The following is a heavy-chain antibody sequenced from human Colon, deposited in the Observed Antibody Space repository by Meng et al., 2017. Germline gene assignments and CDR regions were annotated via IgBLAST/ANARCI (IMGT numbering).Heavy chain of an antibody. CDR1: GFTFRNFG. D-gene: IGHD3-10*02. Sequence: QVKLVESGGGAVQPGKSLTLSCKASGFTFRNFGMHWVRQATGRGLEWVSYITYDGSKTEYVDSVRGRFTISRDNSDSTLFLQMSRLTHDDTALYFCAKKMIGGWDAIDSWGQGTLVTVSS. CDR3: AKKMIGGWDAIDS. J-gene: IGHJ4*02. CDR2: ITYDGSKT. V-gene: IGHV3-30*18.